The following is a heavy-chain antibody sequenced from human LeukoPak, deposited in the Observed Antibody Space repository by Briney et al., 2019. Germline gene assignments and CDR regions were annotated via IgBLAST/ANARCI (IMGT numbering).Heavy chain of an antibody. CDR1: GGSLSHYY. CDR3: ARAFTRVLMVYANRGDAFDI. D-gene: IGHD2-8*01. CDR2: INHSGST. Sequence: SETLSLTCAVYGGSLSHYYWSWIRQPPGKGLEWIGEINHSGSTNYNPSLKSRVTISVDTSKNQFSLKLSSVTAADTAVYYCARAFTRVLMVYANRGDAFDIWGQGTMVTVSS. J-gene: IGHJ3*02. V-gene: IGHV4-34*01.